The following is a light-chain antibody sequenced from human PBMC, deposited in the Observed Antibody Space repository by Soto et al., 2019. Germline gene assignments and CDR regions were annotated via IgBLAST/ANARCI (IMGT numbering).Light chain of an antibody. Sequence: EIGLSQSPATLSQSPGERATLSCRASQSVSSSYLAWYQQKPGQAPRLLIYGTSSRATAIPDRFSGSGSGTDFTLTISRLEPEDFAVYYCQQYGSSSWTFGQGTKVDIK. J-gene: IGKJ1*01. CDR1: QSVSSSY. CDR2: GTS. V-gene: IGKV3-20*01. CDR3: QQYGSSSWT.